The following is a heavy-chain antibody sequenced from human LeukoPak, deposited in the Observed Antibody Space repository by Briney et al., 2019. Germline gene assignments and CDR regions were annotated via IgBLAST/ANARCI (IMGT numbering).Heavy chain of an antibody. V-gene: IGHV4-59*12. CDR2: ISYTGST. D-gene: IGHD1-26*01. Sequence: SETLSLTCTVSGGSISPYFWSWMRQTPGKGLEWIGYISYTGSTNYNPALKSQVTMSVDTSKNQFSLKLSSVTAADTAVYYCARDRAGASAYWGQGTLVTVSS. J-gene: IGHJ4*02. CDR3: ARDRAGASAY. CDR1: GGSISPYF.